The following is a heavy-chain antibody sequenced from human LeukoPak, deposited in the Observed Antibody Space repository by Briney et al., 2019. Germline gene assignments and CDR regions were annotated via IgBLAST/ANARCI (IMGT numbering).Heavy chain of an antibody. J-gene: IGHJ4*02. CDR3: ARGRNSIGLGYFEY. CDR2: IYPGDSDT. V-gene: IGHV5-51*01. CDR1: GYSFPSYW. D-gene: IGHD3-16*01. Sequence: GESLKISCKGSGYSFPSYWIGWVRQLPGRGLEYMGIIYPGDSDTRYSPSFQGQVTISADKSISTAYLQWSSLKASDTAMYYCARGRNSIGLGYFEYWGQGTLVTVSS.